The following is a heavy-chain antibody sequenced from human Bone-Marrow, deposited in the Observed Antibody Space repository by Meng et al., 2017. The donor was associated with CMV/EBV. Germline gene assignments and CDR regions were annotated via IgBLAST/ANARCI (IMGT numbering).Heavy chain of an antibody. CDR1: GFTFSDYY. CDR3: ARDPRNKGFDP. Sequence: GEYLKISCVASGFTFSDYYMNWIRQAPGKGLEWLSYITGGGSTISYADSVKGRFTISRDNAQNSLYLQMDNLRAEDTAVYYCARDPRNKGFDPWGQGTLVTVSS. V-gene: IGHV3-11*01. J-gene: IGHJ5*02. CDR2: ITGGGSTI.